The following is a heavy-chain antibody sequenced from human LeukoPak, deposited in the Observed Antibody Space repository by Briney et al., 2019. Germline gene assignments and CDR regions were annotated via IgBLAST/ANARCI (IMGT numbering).Heavy chain of an antibody. V-gene: IGHV3-21*01. D-gene: IGHD6-13*01. J-gene: IGHJ4*02. CDR1: GFTFSSYS. CDR3: ARDSGYSSSWYDY. Sequence: GGSLRLSCAASGFTFSSYSMNWVRQAPGKGLEWVSSISSSSSYIYYADSVKGRFTISRDNARNSLYLQMNSLRAEDTAVYYCARDSGYSSSWYDYWGQGTLVTVSS. CDR2: ISSSSSYI.